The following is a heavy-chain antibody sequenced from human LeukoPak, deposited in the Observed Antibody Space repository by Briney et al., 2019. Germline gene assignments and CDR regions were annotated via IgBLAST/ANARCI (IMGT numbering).Heavy chain of an antibody. CDR2: ISYDGSNK. V-gene: IGHV3-30*18. CDR3: AKVRRNGVVVAATTLDY. Sequence: GGSLRLSCAASGFTFSSYSMNWVRQAPGKGLEWVAVISYDGSNKYYADSVKGRFTISRDNSKNTLYLQMNSLRAEDTAVYYCAKVRRNGVVVAATTLDYWGQGTLVTVSP. CDR1: GFTFSSYS. D-gene: IGHD2-15*01. J-gene: IGHJ4*02.